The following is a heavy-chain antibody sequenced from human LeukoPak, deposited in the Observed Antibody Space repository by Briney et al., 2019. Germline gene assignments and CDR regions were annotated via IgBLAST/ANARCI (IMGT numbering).Heavy chain of an antibody. V-gene: IGHV3-9*01. CDR2: ISWNSGSI. CDR3: AKDIHQNQQLVLYNWFDP. J-gene: IGHJ5*02. CDR1: GFTFDDYA. Sequence: GGSLRLSCAASGFTFDDYAMHWVRQAPGKGLEGVSGISWNSGSIGYADSVKGRFTISRDNAKNSLYLQMNSLRAEDTALYYCAKDIHQNQQLVLYNWFDPWGQGTLVTVSS. D-gene: IGHD6-13*01.